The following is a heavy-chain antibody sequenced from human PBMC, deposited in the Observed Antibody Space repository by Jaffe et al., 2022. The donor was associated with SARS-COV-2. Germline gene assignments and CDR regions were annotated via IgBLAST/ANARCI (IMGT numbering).Heavy chain of an antibody. Sequence: EVQLVQSGAEVKKPGESLRISCRGSGYIFTDYWIGWVRLMPGKGLEWMGIIHPRDSNIRYSPSLQGQVTISADKSTNTAYLQWRSLKASDTAMYYCARHVNSGLPNWYFDLWGRGTLVTVSS. J-gene: IGHJ2*01. CDR3: ARHVNSGLPNWYFDL. CDR1: GYIFTDYW. V-gene: IGHV5-51*01. CDR2: IHPRDSNI. D-gene: IGHD1-1*01.